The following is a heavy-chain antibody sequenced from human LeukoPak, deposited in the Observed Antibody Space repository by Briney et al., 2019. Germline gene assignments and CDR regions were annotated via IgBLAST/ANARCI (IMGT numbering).Heavy chain of an antibody. V-gene: IGHV3-23*01. CDR1: GFTFSENA. Sequence: PGGSLRPSCAAAGFTFSENALSWVRQPPGKWLEWDSAITHSYDTYYADSVKGRITISRDNSKNILYLQKNSPRAEDTALYFGAKAGCSSATCYGNCWGQGTLVTVSS. J-gene: IGHJ4*02. CDR2: ITHSYDT. CDR3: AKAGCSSATCYGNC. D-gene: IGHD2-2*01.